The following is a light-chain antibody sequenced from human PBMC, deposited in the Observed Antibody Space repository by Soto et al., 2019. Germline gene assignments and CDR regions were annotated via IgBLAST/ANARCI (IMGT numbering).Light chain of an antibody. CDR3: QVWDSSSDHPVV. V-gene: IGLV3-21*04. Sequence: SYELTQPPSVSVAPGKTAKITCGEDNIGSKSVHGYQQKPGQAPVLVIYYDSDRPSGIPERFSGSNSGNTATLTISRVEAGDEADYYCQVWDSSSDHPVVFGGGTKLTVL. CDR2: YDS. J-gene: IGLJ2*01. CDR1: NIGSKS.